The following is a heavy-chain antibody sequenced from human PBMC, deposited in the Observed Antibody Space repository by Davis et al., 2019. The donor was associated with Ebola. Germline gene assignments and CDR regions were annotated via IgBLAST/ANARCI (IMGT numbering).Heavy chain of an antibody. CDR1: GFTFSGYW. CDR2: ISGSGGST. J-gene: IGHJ4*02. V-gene: IGHV3-23*01. Sequence: PGGSLRLSCAASGFTFSGYWMSWVRQPSGKGLEWVSAISGSGGSTYYADSVKGRFTISRDNSKNTLYLQMNSLRAEDTAVYYCAKDGRPPKKYWGQGTLVTVSS. CDR3: AKDGRPPKKY.